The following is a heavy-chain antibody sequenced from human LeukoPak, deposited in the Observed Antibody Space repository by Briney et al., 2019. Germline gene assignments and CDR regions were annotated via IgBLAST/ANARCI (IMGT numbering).Heavy chain of an antibody. V-gene: IGHV3-23*01. D-gene: IGHD6-19*01. CDR1: GFTFSSYA. CDR2: ISGSGST. J-gene: IGHJ4*02. Sequence: GGSLRLSCAASGFTFSSYAMRWVRQAPGKGLEGVSSISGSGSTYYSDAVKGRFTISRDNSKNTMYLQMNSLRADDTAVYYCAKGVSSGWYYFDYWGQGTLVTVSS. CDR3: AKGVSSGWYYFDY.